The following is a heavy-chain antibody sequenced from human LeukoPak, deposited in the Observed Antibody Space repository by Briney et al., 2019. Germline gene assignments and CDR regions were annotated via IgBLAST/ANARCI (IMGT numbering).Heavy chain of an antibody. J-gene: IGHJ4*02. CDR1: GYTFTSYG. CDR3: ARDPSGSYDFDH. V-gene: IGHV1-18*01. D-gene: IGHD1-26*01. CDR2: ISTDNGNT. Sequence: ASVKVSCKTSGYTFTSYGISWVRQAPGQGLEWMGWISTDNGNTNYAQKVQGRVTMTTDTSTSTAYMELRSLRSDDAAVYYCARDPSGSYDFDHWGQGTLVTVSS.